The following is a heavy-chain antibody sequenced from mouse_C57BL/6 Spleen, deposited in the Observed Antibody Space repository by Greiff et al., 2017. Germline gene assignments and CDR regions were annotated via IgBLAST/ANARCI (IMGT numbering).Heavy chain of an antibody. CDR1: GFSLTSYG. CDR3: ATFYYGSSYTFAY. CDR2: IWGVGST. D-gene: IGHD1-1*01. J-gene: IGHJ3*01. V-gene: IGHV2-6*01. Sequence: VKLMESGPGLVAPSQSLSIPCTVSGFSLTSYGVDWVRQSPGKGLEWLGVIWGVGSTNYNSALKSRLSISKDNSKSQVFLKMNSLQTDDTAMYYCATFYYGSSYTFAYWGQGTLVTVSA.